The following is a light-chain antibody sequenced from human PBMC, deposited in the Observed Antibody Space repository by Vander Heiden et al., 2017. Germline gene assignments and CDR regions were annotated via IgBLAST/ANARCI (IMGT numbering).Light chain of an antibody. V-gene: IGLV1-44*01. Sequence: QSVLTQPPSASATPGQRVPISCSGSSSNIGSNTVNWYQQLPGTAPKLLIYSNNQRPSVVPDRFSGSKSGPSASLAISGLQSEDEADYYCAAWDDSLNGWVFGGGTKLTVL. CDR3: AAWDDSLNGWV. J-gene: IGLJ3*02. CDR2: SNN. CDR1: SSNIGSNT.